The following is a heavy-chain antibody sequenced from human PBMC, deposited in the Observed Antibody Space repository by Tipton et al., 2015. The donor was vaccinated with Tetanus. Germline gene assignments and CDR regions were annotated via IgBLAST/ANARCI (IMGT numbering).Heavy chain of an antibody. Sequence: TLSLTCDVSGGSISGGGYSWSWIRPPPGPGKGLEWIGNIYESGTTHYNPSLKSRVTLSLDMSKNHVSLNLTSVTAADTAIYYCARGPSYSGAWYHYWGQGAMVTVSP. V-gene: IGHV4-30-2*01. CDR3: ARGPSYSGAWYHY. D-gene: IGHD6-19*01. J-gene: IGHJ4*02. CDR2: IYESGTT. CDR1: GGSISGGGYS.